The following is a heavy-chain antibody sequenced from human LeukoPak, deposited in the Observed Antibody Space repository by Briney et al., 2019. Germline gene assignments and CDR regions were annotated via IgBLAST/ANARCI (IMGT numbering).Heavy chain of an antibody. CDR2: INSDGSIT. Sequence: GGSVRLSCAASGFTVSSNYMSWVRQAPGKGLVCVSHINSDGSITNYADSVKGRFTIPRDNAKNTLFLQMNSLRAEDTAVYFCARGQYNSSPGDWGQGNLVTVSS. CDR3: ARGQYNSSPGD. D-gene: IGHD6-6*01. J-gene: IGHJ4*02. V-gene: IGHV3-74*01. CDR1: GFTVSSNY.